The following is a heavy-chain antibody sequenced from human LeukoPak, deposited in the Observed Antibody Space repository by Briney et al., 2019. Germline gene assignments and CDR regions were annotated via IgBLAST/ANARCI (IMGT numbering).Heavy chain of an antibody. Sequence: SQTLSLTCAISGDSVSTNFAAWNWLRQSPSRGLEWLGRTYYRSRWYNEYATSVESRITINPDTSKNQFSLKLSSVTAADTAVYYCARRCNERDAFDIWGRGTMVTVSS. CDR2: TYYRSRWYN. J-gene: IGHJ3*02. CDR1: GDSVSTNFAA. V-gene: IGHV6-1*01. D-gene: IGHD1-1*01. CDR3: ARRCNERDAFDI.